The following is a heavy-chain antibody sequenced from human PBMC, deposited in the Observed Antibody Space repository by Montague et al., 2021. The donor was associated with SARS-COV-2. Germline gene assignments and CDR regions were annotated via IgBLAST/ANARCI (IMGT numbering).Heavy chain of an antibody. J-gene: IGHJ6*02. CDR3: ARVPFVAVAGTLVPYYYYYGMGV. CDR1: GGSISSYY. V-gene: IGHV4-59*01. CDR2: IYYSGST. D-gene: IGHD6-19*01. Sequence: SETLSLTCTVSGGSISSYYWSWIRQPPGKGLEWIGYIYYSGSTNYNPSLKSRVTISVGTSKNQFSLKLSSVTAADTAVYYCARVPFVAVAGTLVPYYYYYGMGVWGQGTTVTVSS.